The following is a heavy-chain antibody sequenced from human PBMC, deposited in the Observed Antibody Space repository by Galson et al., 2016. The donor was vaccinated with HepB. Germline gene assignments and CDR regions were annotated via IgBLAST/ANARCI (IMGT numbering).Heavy chain of an antibody. V-gene: IGHV1-69*06. CDR2: IIPVSGTA. CDR3: TRYFIGPGIRRLLQDPHSLDI. J-gene: IGHJ3*02. Sequence: SVKVSCKASGGTFSSDSISWVRQAPGQGLEWMGGIIPVSGTANYAEKFQDRVTITADTSTSTAYMELSSLRADVTAVYYCTRYFIGPGIRRLLQDPHSLDIWGQGTMVTVSS. CDR1: GGTFSSDS. D-gene: IGHD5-24*01.